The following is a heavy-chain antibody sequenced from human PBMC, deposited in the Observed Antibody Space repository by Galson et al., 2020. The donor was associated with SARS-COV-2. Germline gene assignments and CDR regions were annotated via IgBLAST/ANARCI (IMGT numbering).Heavy chain of an antibody. CDR3: ARDHYYYDSTGYPAGRYYGMDV. CDR1: DGSISSGGYY. J-gene: IGHJ6*02. V-gene: IGHV4-31*03. CDR2: IYYTGST. Sequence: ETSETLSLTCTVSDGSISSGGYYWSWIRQHPGTGLEWIGYIYYTGSTSYNPYLKSRVTIPVDKYKNQFSLKLSSVTAADTAVYYCARDHYYYDSTGYPAGRYYGMDVWCQGTTVTVSS. D-gene: IGHD3-22*01.